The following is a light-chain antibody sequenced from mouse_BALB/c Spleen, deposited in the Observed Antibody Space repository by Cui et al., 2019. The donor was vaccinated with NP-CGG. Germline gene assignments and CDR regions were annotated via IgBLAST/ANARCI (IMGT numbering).Light chain of an antibody. CDR3: ALWYSNHWV. V-gene: IGLV1*01. Sequence: QAVVTKESALTTSPDETVTLTCRSSTGPVTTNNYANWVQEKPDHLFTVLIGGTNNRAPGVPARFSGSLIGDKAALTITGAQTEDEAIYFCALWYSNHWVFGGGTKLTVL. CDR2: GTN. J-gene: IGLJ1*01. CDR1: TGPVTTNNY.